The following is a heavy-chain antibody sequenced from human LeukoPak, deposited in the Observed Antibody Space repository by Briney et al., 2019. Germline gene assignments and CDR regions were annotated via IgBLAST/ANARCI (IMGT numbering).Heavy chain of an antibody. D-gene: IGHD1-1*01. Sequence: GGSLRLSCAASGFSFRNFWMSWVRQAPGKGLEWVANIRQDGNEIYYADSVKGRFTISRDNAKKSLYLQMNILRAEDTAVYYCARDLAGWNVAFDYWGQGTLVTVSS. CDR2: IRQDGNEI. CDR3: ARDLAGWNVAFDY. V-gene: IGHV3-7*01. CDR1: GFSFRNFW. J-gene: IGHJ4*02.